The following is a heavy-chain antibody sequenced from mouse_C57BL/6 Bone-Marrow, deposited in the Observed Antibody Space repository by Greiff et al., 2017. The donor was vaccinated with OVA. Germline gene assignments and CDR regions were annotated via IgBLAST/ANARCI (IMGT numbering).Heavy chain of an antibody. CDR1: GYTFTSYN. D-gene: IGHD2-13*01. V-gene: IGHV1-12*01. Sequence: SGAELVRPGASVKMSCKASGYTFTSYNMHWVKQTPRQGLEWIGAIYPGNGDTSYNQKFKGKATLTVDKSSSTAYMQLSSLTSEDSAVYFCARWRDVDSYWYFDVWGTGTTVTVSS. CDR2: IYPGNGDT. J-gene: IGHJ1*03. CDR3: ARWRDVDSYWYFDV.